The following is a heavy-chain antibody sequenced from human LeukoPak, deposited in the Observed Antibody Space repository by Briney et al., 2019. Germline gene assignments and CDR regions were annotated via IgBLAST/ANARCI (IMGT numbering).Heavy chain of an antibody. CDR2: INPSGGST. D-gene: IGHD3-3*01. CDR1: GYTFTSYY. J-gene: IGHJ3*02. V-gene: IGHV1-46*01. CDR3: ARDLRITIFGVVIPWAFDI. Sequence: GASVKVSCKASGYTFTSYYMHWVRQAPGQGLEWMGIINPSGGSTSYAQKFQGRVTMTRDMSTSTVYMELTSLRSEDTAVYYCARDLRITIFGVVIPWAFDIWGQGTMVTVPS.